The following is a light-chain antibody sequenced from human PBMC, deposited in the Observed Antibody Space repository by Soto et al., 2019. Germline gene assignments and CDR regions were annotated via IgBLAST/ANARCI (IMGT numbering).Light chain of an antibody. J-gene: IGKJ5*01. V-gene: IGKV3-20*01. Sequence: EIVLTQSPGTLSLSPGERATLSCRASQGIKNYLAWFQQKPGQAPRLLIYGASSRATGIPDRFSGSGSGTDFTLTISRLEPEDFAVYYCQQYGSSPITFGQGTRLEIK. CDR3: QQYGSSPIT. CDR1: QGIKNY. CDR2: GAS.